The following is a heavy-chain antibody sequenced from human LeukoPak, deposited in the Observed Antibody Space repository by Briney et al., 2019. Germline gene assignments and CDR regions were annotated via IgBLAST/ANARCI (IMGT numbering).Heavy chain of an antibody. Sequence: ASVKVSCKASGYTFTSYDINWVRQATGQGLEWMGWMNPNSGNTGYAQKFQGRVTMTRNTSISTAYMELSSLRSEDTAVYYCARVLTRITMVRGALGYWGQGTLVTVSS. CDR2: MNPNSGNT. CDR1: GYTFTSYD. V-gene: IGHV1-8*01. D-gene: IGHD3-10*01. CDR3: ARVLTRITMVRGALGY. J-gene: IGHJ4*02.